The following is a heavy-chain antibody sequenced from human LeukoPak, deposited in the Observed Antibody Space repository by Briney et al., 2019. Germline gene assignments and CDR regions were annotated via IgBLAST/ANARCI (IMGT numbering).Heavy chain of an antibody. Sequence: SETLSLTCTVSGGSFSSSSYYWGWIRQPPGKGLEWIGTIYYSGSTYYNPSLKSRVTISVDTSKNQFSLKLSSVTAADTAVYYCARHGYYYYYMDVWGKGTTVTVSS. CDR1: GGSFSSSSYY. CDR2: IYYSGST. CDR3: ARHGYYYYYMDV. J-gene: IGHJ6*03. V-gene: IGHV4-39*01.